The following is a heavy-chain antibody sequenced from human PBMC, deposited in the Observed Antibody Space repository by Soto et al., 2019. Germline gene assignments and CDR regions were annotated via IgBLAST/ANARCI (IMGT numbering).Heavy chain of an antibody. D-gene: IGHD1-26*01. CDR3: ASPIVGDTQ. CDR2: IIPTFGIA. CDR1: RGTFNSYT. V-gene: IGHV1-69*02. Sequence: HVQLVQSGAEVKKPGSSVKVSCKASRGTFNSYTMSWVRQAPGQGLEWMGRIIPTFGIANYAQKFQGRVTSTAAKSTNTSYMELSSLTYEDTAVYYCASPIVGDTQWGQGTLVTVPS. J-gene: IGHJ4*02.